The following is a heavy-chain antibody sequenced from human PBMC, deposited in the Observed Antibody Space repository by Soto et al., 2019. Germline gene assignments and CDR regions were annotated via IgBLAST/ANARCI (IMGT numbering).Heavy chain of an antibody. V-gene: IGHV1-3*01. CDR1: GFTFASYV. J-gene: IGHJ4*02. CDR2: INAGNGNT. D-gene: IGHD4-17*01. CDR3: ARDPYDYGDHDDYFDY. Sequence: VASVKVSCKTSGFTFASYVMHWVRQASGQRLEWMGWINAGNGNTKYSQKFQGRVTITRDTSASTVYMELSSLRPEDTAVYYCARDPYDYGDHDDYFDYWGQGTLVTVSS.